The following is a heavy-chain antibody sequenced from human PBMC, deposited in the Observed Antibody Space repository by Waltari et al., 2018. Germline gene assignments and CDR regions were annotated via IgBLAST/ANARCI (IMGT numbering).Heavy chain of an antibody. CDR2: IIPILGTAP. CDR3: ARRQLGGPFDP. J-gene: IGHJ5*02. D-gene: IGHD3-16*01. CDR1: GRTFGSSA. Sequence: QVQLVQSGAEVKKPGSSVKVSCTASGRTFGSSAITWVRQAPGEGLEWMGGIIPILGTAPNSAQKFQGRLTVTADESTATVYMDLSSLRSDDTAVYYCARRQLGGPFDPWGQGTLVSVSS. V-gene: IGHV1-69*12.